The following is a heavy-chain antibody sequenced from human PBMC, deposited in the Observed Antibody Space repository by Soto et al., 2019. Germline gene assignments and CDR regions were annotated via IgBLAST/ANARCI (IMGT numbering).Heavy chain of an antibody. CDR1: GFSISTSGVG. CDR3: AHRRYHNYLAY. J-gene: IGHJ4*02. V-gene: IGHV2-5*02. CDR2: IYWDDDK. D-gene: IGHD2-2*01. Sequence: SGPTLVNPTQTLTLTCTFSGFSISTSGVGVGWIRQPPGKALEWLTLIYWDDDKRYSPSLKSRLTITKDTSKNQVVLTITNMDPVDTATYYCAHRRYHNYLAYWGQGTLVTVSS.